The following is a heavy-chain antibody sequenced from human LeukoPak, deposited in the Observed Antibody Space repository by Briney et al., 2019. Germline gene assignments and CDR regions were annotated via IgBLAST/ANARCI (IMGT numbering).Heavy chain of an antibody. CDR3: ARGSDYGDSPGLN. CDR1: GYIFTCYY. CDR2: INPNSGGA. J-gene: IGHJ4*02. V-gene: IGHV1-2*06. D-gene: IGHD4-17*01. Sequence: ASVKVSCKASGYIFTCYYMHWVRQAPGQGLEWMGRINPNSGGANYAQKFQGRVAMTRDMSISTAYMELSRPGSDDTAVYYCARGSDYGDSPGLNWGQGTLVTVSS.